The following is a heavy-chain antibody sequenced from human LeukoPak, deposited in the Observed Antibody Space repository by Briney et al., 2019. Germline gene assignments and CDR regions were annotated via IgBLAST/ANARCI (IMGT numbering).Heavy chain of an antibody. V-gene: IGHV4-4*02. D-gene: IGHD3-3*01. J-gene: IGHJ4*02. CDR2: IYHSGST. CDR1: GGSISSSNW. Sequence: SETLSLTCAVSGGSISSSNWWSWVRQPPGKGLEWIGEIYHSGSTNYNPSLKSRVTISVDKSKNQFSLKLSSVTAADTAVYYCAKEEDFWSGVSYYFDYWGQGTLVTVSS. CDR3: AKEEDFWSGVSYYFDY.